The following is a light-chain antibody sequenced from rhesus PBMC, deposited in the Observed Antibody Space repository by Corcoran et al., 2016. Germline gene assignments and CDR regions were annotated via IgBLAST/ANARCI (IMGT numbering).Light chain of an antibody. V-gene: IGKV1-28*02. J-gene: IGKJ4*01. CDR1: QGISSY. CDR2: AAS. Sequence: DIQMTQSPSSLSASVGDTVTITCRASQGISSYLNWFQQKPGKAPKLLIYAASSLESGVPSRFSGRGSGSDFTLTISSLQPEYFAVYYCLQRKSYPLTFGGGTKVELK. CDR3: LQRKSYPLT.